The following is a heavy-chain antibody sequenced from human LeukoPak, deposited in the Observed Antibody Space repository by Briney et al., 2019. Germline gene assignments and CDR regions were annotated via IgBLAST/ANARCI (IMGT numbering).Heavy chain of an antibody. CDR3: ARDLKMGYSSGRYSWGTGSSNDY. V-gene: IGHV1-2*02. J-gene: IGHJ4*02. Sequence: ASVKVSCKASGYTFTGYYMHWVRQAPGQGLEWMGWINPNSGGTNYAQKFQGRVTMTTDTSTSTAYMELRSLRSDDTAVYYCARDLKMGYSSGRYSWGTGSSNDYWGQGTLVAVSS. CDR1: GYTFTGYY. CDR2: INPNSGGT. D-gene: IGHD6-19*01.